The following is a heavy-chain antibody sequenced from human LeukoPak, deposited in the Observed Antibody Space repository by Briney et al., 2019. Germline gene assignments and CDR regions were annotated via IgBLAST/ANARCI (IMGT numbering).Heavy chain of an antibody. CDR3: ARHQSSGTYPFDY. V-gene: IGHV4-59*08. J-gene: IGHJ4*02. CDR1: GGSISSYY. D-gene: IGHD3-10*01. Sequence: SETLSLTCTVSGGSISSYYWSWIRQPPGKGLEWIGYIYYNWGTRYNPSLNSRVTISVDTSKNHFSLKLTSVTAADTALYYCARHQSSGTYPFDYWGQGALVTVSS. CDR2: IYYNWGT.